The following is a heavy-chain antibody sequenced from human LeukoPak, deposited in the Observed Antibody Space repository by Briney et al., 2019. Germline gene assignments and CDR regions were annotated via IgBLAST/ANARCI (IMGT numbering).Heavy chain of an antibody. V-gene: IGHV1-18*01. CDR2: INANNGNT. J-gene: IGHJ4*02. CDR3: ARGPIAAAGDS. D-gene: IGHD6-13*01. Sequence: ASVKVSCTASGYTFTSYGITWVRQAPGQGLEWMGWINANNGNTNYAQNLQGRVTMTTDTSTSTVYMELRSLKSDDTAVYYCARGPIAAAGDSWGQGTLVTVS. CDR1: GYTFTSYG.